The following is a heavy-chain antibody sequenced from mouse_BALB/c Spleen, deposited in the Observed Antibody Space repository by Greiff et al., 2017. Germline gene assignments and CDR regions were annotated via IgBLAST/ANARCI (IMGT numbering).Heavy chain of an antibody. CDR2: ISSGGSYT. CDR3: ARRGTTVVDFDY. V-gene: IGHV5-6*01. J-gene: IGHJ2*01. CDR1: GFTFSSYG. D-gene: IGHD1-1*01. Sequence: EVQGVESGGDLVKPGGSLKLSCAASGFTFSSYGMSWVRQTPDKRLEWVATISSGGSYTYYPDSVKGRFTISRDNAKNTLYLQMSSLKSEDTAMYYCARRGTTVVDFDYWGQGTTRTVSS.